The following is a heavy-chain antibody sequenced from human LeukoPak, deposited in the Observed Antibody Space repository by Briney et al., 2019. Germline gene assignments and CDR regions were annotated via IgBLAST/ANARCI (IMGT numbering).Heavy chain of an antibody. D-gene: IGHD3-10*02. V-gene: IGHV3-48*03. J-gene: IGHJ4*02. Sequence: GGSLRLSCAASGFTFSDYEINWVRQAPGKGLEWVSCISTSGSTTYYADSVKGRFTISRDNAKNSLFLQMNTLTVEDTAVYYCARGALHVFDYWGQGTPVAVSS. CDR1: GFTFSDYE. CDR2: ISTSGSTT. CDR3: ARGALHVFDY.